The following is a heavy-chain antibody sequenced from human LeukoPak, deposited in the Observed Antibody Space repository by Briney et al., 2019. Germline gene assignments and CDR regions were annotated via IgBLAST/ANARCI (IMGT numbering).Heavy chain of an antibody. Sequence: SETLSLTCAVSGYSITSGFSWGWIRQPPGKGLEWIGTISHSGTTDYKSTLESPLTISMDTSKNLFSLRLTSVTAADTAVYYCAREGAVPGIDPWGQGTLVTVSS. J-gene: IGHJ5*02. CDR1: GYSITSGFS. D-gene: IGHD3-16*01. CDR3: AREGAVPGIDP. CDR2: ISHSGTT. V-gene: IGHV4-38-2*02.